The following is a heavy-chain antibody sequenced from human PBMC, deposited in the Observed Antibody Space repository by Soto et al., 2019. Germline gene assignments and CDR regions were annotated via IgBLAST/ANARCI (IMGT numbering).Heavy chain of an antibody. J-gene: IGHJ3*01. D-gene: IGHD6-13*01. CDR1: GGSISSSTYY. CDR3: ARHSSGSSSSWSPV. V-gene: IGHV4-39*01. Sequence: SETLSLTCTVSGGSISSSTYYWGWIRQPPGKGLEWIASIYYSGRTHYNPSLESRVTISVDTSKNQFSLRLSSVTAADTAVYHCARHSSGSSSSWSPVWGKGKMVTVSS. CDR2: IYYSGRT.